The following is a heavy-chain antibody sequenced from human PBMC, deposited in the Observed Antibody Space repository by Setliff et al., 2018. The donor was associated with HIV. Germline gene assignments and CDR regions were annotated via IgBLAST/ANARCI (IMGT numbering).Heavy chain of an antibody. D-gene: IGHD3-22*01. CDR1: GGPFTSSS. Sequence: GASVKVSCKASGGPFTSSSIGWVRQAPGQGLEWMGRIIPILGVPGYAQKFQGRVTITADKSTSTSYMHLSSLRAEDTAVYFCARGGDYDSSGYYVTWGQGSLVTVSS. V-gene: IGHV1-69*02. J-gene: IGHJ4*02. CDR3: ARGGDYDSSGYYVT. CDR2: IIPILGVP.